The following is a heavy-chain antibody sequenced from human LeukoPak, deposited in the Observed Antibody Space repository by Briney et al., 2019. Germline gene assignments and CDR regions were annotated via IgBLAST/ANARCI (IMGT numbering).Heavy chain of an antibody. V-gene: IGHV3-21*01. D-gene: IGHD2-21*01. Sequence: GGSLRLSCAASGFTFSSYTMNWVRQAPGKGLEWVSSISGSSYYIYYADSVKGRFTISRDNAKNSLYLQVNSLRAEDTAVYHCARDIYGGNWPNDYWGQGTLVTVSS. CDR2: ISGSSYYI. CDR1: GFTFSSYT. CDR3: ARDIYGGNWPNDY. J-gene: IGHJ4*02.